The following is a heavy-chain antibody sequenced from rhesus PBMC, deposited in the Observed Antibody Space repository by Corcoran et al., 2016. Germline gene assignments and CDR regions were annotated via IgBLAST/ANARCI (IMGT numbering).Heavy chain of an antibody. D-gene: IGHD1-20*01. Sequence: QLQLQESGPGLVKPSETLSLTCAVSGGPISASWWTWIRQPPGKGLEWIGCISGISGSTSYNPSLKSRLTISTDTSKNQFSLKLSSVTAADTAVYYCALPGNNGAFDYWGQGVLVTVSS. CDR3: ALPGNNGAFDY. CDR2: ISGISGST. V-gene: IGHV4-147*01. CDR1: GGPISASW. J-gene: IGHJ4*01.